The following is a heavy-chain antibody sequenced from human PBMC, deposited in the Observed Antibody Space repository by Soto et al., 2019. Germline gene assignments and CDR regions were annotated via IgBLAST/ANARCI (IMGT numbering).Heavy chain of an antibody. CDR2: VHDSGST. D-gene: IGHD1-20*01. CDR1: GDPISNFY. Sequence: SETLSLTCSVSGDPISNFYWSWIRQTPGKGLEWIGCVHDSGSTDYNPSLKGRVTISLQTSKSQFSLSLRFVTAADTATYYCARGTRALITSFFAYWGQGISVTVSS. CDR3: ARGTRALITSFFAY. V-gene: IGHV4-59*01. J-gene: IGHJ4*02.